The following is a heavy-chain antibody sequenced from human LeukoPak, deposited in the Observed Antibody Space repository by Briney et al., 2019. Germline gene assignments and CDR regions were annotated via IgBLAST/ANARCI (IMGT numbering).Heavy chain of an antibody. D-gene: IGHD7-27*01. CDR1: GGSISSSNW. CDR2: IYHSGST. V-gene: IGHV4-4*02. CDR3: ECQVLGAWGYYYYGMDV. Sequence: PSETLSLTGAVSGGSISSSNWWSWVRQPPGKGLEWIGEIYHSGSTNYNPSLRSRVTISVDKSKNQFSLKLSSVTAADTAVYYCECQVLGAWGYYYYGMDVWGQGTTVTVSS. J-gene: IGHJ6*02.